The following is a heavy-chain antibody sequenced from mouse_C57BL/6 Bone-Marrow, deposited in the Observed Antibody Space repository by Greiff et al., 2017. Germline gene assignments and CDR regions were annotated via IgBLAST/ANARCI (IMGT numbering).Heavy chain of an antibody. CDR2: IYPRSGNT. Sequence: QVQLQQSGAELARPGASVKLSCKASGYTFTSYGISWVKQRTGQDLEWIGEIYPRSGNTYYNEKFKGKATLTADKSSSTAYMELRSLTSEDSAVYFCARGIYYGSSYYFDYWGQGTTLTVSS. CDR1: GYTFTSYG. V-gene: IGHV1-81*01. J-gene: IGHJ2*01. D-gene: IGHD1-1*01. CDR3: ARGIYYGSSYYFDY.